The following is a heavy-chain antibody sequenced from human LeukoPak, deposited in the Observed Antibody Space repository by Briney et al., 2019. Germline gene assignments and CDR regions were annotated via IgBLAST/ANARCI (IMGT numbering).Heavy chain of an antibody. Sequence: GGSLRLSCAASGFTFSSYAMSWVRQAPGKGLEWVSAISGSGGSTYYADSVKGRFTISRDNSKNTLYLQMNSLRAEDTAVYYCAKDDHYYYESSGYRSPGYYFDYWGQGTLVTVSS. CDR1: GFTFSSYA. CDR3: AKDDHYYYESSGYRSPGYYFDY. J-gene: IGHJ4*02. V-gene: IGHV3-23*01. D-gene: IGHD3-22*01. CDR2: ISGSGGST.